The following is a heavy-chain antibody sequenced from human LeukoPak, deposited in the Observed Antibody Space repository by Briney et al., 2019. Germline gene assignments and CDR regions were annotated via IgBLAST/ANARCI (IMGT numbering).Heavy chain of an antibody. V-gene: IGHV3-7*01. D-gene: IGHD3-16*01. CDR3: ARGSSDYPGIDY. Sequence: PGGSLRLSCAASGFTFSSYSMNWVRQAPGKGLEWVANINQDGREKYYVDSVKGRFTISRDNAKNSLYLQMNSLRDEDTAVYYCARGSSDYPGIDYWGQGTLVTVSS. J-gene: IGHJ4*02. CDR1: GFTFSSYS. CDR2: INQDGREK.